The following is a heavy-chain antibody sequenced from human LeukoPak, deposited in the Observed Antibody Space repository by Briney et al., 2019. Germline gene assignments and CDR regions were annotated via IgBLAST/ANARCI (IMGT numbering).Heavy chain of an antibody. CDR1: GGSISSGGYY. CDR3: ARPHEGYYDSSAPGAFDI. CDR2: IYYSGST. Sequence: SETLSLTCTVSGGSISSGGYYWSWIRQHPGKGLEWIGYIYYSGSTYYNPSLKSRVTISVDTSKNQFSLKLSSVTAADTAVYYCARPHEGYYDSSAPGAFDIWGQGTMVTVSS. J-gene: IGHJ3*02. V-gene: IGHV4-31*03. D-gene: IGHD3-22*01.